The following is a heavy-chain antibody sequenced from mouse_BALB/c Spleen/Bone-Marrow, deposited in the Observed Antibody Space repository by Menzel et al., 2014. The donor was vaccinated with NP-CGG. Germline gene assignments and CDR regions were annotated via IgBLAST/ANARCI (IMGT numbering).Heavy chain of an antibody. Sequence: EVMLVESRGGLVKPGGSLKLSCAASGFAFSSYDMSWVRQTPEKRLEWVAYISSGGGSTYYPDTVKGRFTISRDNAKNTLYLQMSSLKSEDTAMYYCARPLYYYGSSPFYAMDYWGQGTSVTVSS. CDR2: ISSGGGST. J-gene: IGHJ4*01. V-gene: IGHV5-12-1*01. D-gene: IGHD1-1*01. CDR1: GFAFSSYD. CDR3: ARPLYYYGSSPFYAMDY.